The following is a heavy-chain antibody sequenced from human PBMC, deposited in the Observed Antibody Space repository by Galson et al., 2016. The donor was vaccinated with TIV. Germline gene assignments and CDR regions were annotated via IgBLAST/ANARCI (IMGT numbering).Heavy chain of an antibody. V-gene: IGHV1-18*01. CDR1: GYSFTNYG. CDR3: ARDPTYYDTNGWGH. D-gene: IGHD3-22*01. CDR2: ISTYNGYT. Sequence: SVKVSCKASGYSFTNYGIAWVRQAPGQGLERMGWISTYNGYTDYAQKLQGRVTMTTDTSTSTAYMELRSLRSDDTAMYYCARDPTYYDTNGWGHWGQGTLVIVSS. J-gene: IGHJ4*02.